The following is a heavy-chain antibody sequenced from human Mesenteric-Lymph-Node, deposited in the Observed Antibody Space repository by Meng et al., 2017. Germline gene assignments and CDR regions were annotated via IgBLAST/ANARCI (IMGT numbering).Heavy chain of an antibody. CDR1: GGPISRTGTC. Sequence: QLRESGPGLGKPSETLSLTCTVSGGPISRTGTCGGWIRQPPGKGLEWIGYIYYSGSTYYNPSLKSRVTMSVDTSKNQFSLKLSSVTDADTVVYYCARVGACSGGSCYFRLFDYWGQGMLVTVSS. D-gene: IGHD2-15*01. CDR2: IYYSGST. J-gene: IGHJ4*02. V-gene: IGHV4-30-4*08. CDR3: ARVGACSGGSCYFRLFDY.